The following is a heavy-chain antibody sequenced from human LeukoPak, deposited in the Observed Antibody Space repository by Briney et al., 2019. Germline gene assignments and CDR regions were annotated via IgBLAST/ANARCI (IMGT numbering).Heavy chain of an antibody. CDR2: INHSGST. V-gene: IGHV4-34*01. CDR1: GGSFSGYY. Sequence: SETLSLTCAVYGGSFSGYYWSWIRQPPGKGLEWIGEINHSGSTNYNPSLKSRVTISVDTSKNQFSLKLSSVTAADTAVYYCARGSRDSSSLVLSWFDPWGQGTLVTVSS. CDR3: ARGSRDSSSLVLSWFDP. J-gene: IGHJ5*02. D-gene: IGHD6-13*01.